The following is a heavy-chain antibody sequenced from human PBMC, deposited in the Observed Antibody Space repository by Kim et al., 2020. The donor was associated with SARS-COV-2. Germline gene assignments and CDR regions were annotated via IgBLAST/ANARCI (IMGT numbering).Heavy chain of an antibody. Sequence: ASVKVSCKASGYTFTSYAMHWVRQAPGQRLEWMGWINAGNGNTKYSQKFQGRVTITRDTSASTAYMELSSLRSEDTAVYYCARLMGGGYIWGSYRYQAVDIWGQGTMVTVSS. J-gene: IGHJ3*02. CDR2: INAGNGNT. CDR1: GYTFTSYA. D-gene: IGHD3-16*02. V-gene: IGHV1-3*01. CDR3: ARLMGGGYIWGSYRYQAVDI.